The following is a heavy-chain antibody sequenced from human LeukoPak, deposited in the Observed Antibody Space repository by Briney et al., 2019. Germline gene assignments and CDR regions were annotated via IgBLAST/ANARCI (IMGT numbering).Heavy chain of an antibody. J-gene: IGHJ3*02. Sequence: PSETLSLTCAVYGGSFSGYYWSWIRQPPGKGLEWIGEINHSGSTNYNPSLKSRVTISVDTSKNQFSLKLSSVTAADTAVYYCARGRYNWNYRQAFDIWGQGTMVTVSS. CDR2: INHSGST. CDR1: GGSFSGYY. CDR3: ARGRYNWNYRQAFDI. V-gene: IGHV4-34*01. D-gene: IGHD1-7*01.